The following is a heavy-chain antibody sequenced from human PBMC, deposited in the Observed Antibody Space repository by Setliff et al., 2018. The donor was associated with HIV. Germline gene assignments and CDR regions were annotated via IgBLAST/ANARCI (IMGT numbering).Heavy chain of an antibody. CDR3: ARNGCSGHSYFCEHDY. D-gene: IGHD2-21*02. V-gene: IGHV1-3*01. J-gene: IGHJ4*02. Sequence: ASVKVSCKASGYTFTNYAIHWVRQAPGQRLEWMGWINAGNGDTQYSQNFQVRVTITRDTSANIAYMEVTRLRREDTAIYYCARNGCSGHSYFCEHDYWGQGTLVTVSS. CDR1: GYTFTNYA. CDR2: INAGNGDT.